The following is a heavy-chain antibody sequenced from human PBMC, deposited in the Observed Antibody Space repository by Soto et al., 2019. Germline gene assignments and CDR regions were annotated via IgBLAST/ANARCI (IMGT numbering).Heavy chain of an antibody. V-gene: IGHV3-23*01. Sequence: EEQLLESGGGLVQPGGSLRLSCAASGFTFSSYAMSWVRQAPGKGLEWVSAISDSADNTYYADSVKGRFTISRDNSRNTLYLQLSSLRAEDTAVYYCAKHRWGSFCFDYWGQGTLVTVSS. CDR2: ISDSADNT. D-gene: IGHD3-16*01. CDR3: AKHRWGSFCFDY. J-gene: IGHJ4*02. CDR1: GFTFSSYA.